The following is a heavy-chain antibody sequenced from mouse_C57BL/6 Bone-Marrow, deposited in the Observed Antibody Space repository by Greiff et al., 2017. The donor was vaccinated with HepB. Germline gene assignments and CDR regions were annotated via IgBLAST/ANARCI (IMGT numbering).Heavy chain of an antibody. V-gene: IGHV14-2*01. CDR2: IDPEDGET. CDR3: SSALHDDGADY. J-gene: IGHJ4*01. CDR1: GFYIKAYY. Sequence: VQLKESGAELVKPGASVKLSCTASGFYIKAYYMHWVKQRTEQGLEWIGRIDPEDGETKYAPKFKGKATITADTSSNTAYLQLSSLTSEDTAGYYCSSALHDDGADYSGQRTSVTVSS. D-gene: IGHD1-1*01.